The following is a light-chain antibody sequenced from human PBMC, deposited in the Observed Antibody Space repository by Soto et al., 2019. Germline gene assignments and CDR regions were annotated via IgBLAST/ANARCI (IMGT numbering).Light chain of an antibody. J-gene: IGKJ1*01. CDR1: QSLLHSDGKTY. CDR3: MQTKQLPLT. CDR2: EVS. V-gene: IGKV2D-29*01. Sequence: ILMTQTPLSLSVTPGQPASISCKSSQSLLHSDGKTYLYWYLQRPGQPPQLLMSEVSDRFSGVPDRFSGSGSGTDFTLTISRVEAEDVGLYSCMQTKQLPLTFGPGTRVEVK.